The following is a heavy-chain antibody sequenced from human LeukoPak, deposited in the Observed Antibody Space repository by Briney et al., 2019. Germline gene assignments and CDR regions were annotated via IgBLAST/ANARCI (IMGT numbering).Heavy chain of an antibody. CDR1: GYTLTELS. D-gene: IGHD3-10*01. CDR2: FDPEDGET. V-gene: IGHV1-24*01. Sequence: GASVKVSCKVSGYTLTELSMHWVRQAPGKGLEWMGGFDPEDGETIYAQKFQGRVTMTEDTSTDTAYMELSSLRSEDTAVYYCATAYYYGSGSLYSDYWGQGTLVTVSS. J-gene: IGHJ4*02. CDR3: ATAYYYGSGSLYSDY.